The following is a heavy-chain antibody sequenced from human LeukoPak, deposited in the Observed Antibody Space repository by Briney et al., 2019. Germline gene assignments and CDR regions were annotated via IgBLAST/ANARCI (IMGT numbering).Heavy chain of an antibody. V-gene: IGHV4-30-4*01. CDR3: ARVITGTSDFDS. D-gene: IGHD1-1*01. CDR2: ISYSGST. Sequence: PSETLSLTCTVSGGSINSGDSHWSWIRQPPGKGLEWIGYISYSGSTSYNPSLRSRVTISLDTSNNQLSLKLNSVTAADAAVYFCARVITGTSDFDSWGQGTLVTVSS. CDR1: GGSINSGDSH. J-gene: IGHJ4*02.